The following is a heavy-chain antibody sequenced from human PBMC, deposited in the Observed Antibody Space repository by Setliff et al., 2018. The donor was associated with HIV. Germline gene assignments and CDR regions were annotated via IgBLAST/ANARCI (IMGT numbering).Heavy chain of an antibody. J-gene: IGHJ4*02. CDR1: GGSISSYY. CDR2: TYTSVT. CDR3: ARSKGGGSGSFSY. D-gene: IGHD3-10*01. V-gene: IGHV4-4*08. Sequence: EPLSLTCTVSGGSISSYYWSWIRQPPGKGLEWIGYTYTSVTNYKPSLKSRVTISIDTSKNQFSLKLTSVTAADTAIYYCARSKGGGSGSFSYWGQGTLVTVSS.